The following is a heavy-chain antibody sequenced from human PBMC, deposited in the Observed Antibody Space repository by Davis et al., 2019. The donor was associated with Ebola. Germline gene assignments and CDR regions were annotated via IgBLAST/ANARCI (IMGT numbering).Heavy chain of an antibody. D-gene: IGHD3-10*01. CDR1: GGSIDY. CDR3: ARAPSYYYRSGTNWFDP. V-gene: IGHV4-39*07. CDR2: ISYTGST. Sequence: PSETLSLTCTVSGGSIDYGGWIRQPPGKGLEWIASISYTGSTYYNPSLKSRVTISIDTSQNQFSLKLNSVTAADTAVYYCARAPSYYYRSGTNWFDPWGQETLVTVSA. J-gene: IGHJ5*02.